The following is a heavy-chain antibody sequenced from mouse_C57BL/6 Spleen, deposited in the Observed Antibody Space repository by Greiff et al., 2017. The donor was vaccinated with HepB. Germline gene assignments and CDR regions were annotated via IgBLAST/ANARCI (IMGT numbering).Heavy chain of an antibody. CDR3: AREGGHITTDY. CDR1: GYTFTSYW. J-gene: IGHJ2*01. V-gene: IGHV1-64*01. Sequence: QVQLQQPGAELVKPGASVKLSCKASGYTFTSYWMHWVKQRPGQGLEWIGMIHPNSGSTNYNEKFKSKATLTVDKSSSTAYMQLSSLTSEDSAVYYCAREGGHITTDYWGQGTTLTVSS. CDR2: IHPNSGST. D-gene: IGHD1-1*01.